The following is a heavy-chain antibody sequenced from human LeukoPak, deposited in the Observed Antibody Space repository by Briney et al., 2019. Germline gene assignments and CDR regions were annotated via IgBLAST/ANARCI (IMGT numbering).Heavy chain of an antibody. D-gene: IGHD3-3*01. CDR2: IISILGIA. J-gene: IGHJ3*02. V-gene: IGHV1-69*04. CDR3: ARDHGTDYDFWSGYFSHAFDI. Sequence: ASVKVSCKASGGTFSSYTISWVRQAPGQGLEWMGRIISILGIANYAQKFQGRVTITADKSTSTAYMELSSLRSEDTAVYYCARDHGTDYDFWSGYFSHAFDIWGQGTMVTVSS. CDR1: GGTFSSYT.